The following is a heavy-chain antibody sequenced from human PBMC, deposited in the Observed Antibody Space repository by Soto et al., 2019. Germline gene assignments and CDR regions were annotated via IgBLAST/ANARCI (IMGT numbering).Heavy chain of an antibody. V-gene: IGHV4-39*01. CDR1: GGSILDSTYY. Sequence: SETLSLTCTVSGGSILDSTYYWAWIRQSPGKGLEWIGTIFYSGGTFYTPSLKSRVTMSVDTSNKQLSLKLSSVTAADTAVYYCARLGAYFQSLDPWGQGTLVTVSS. J-gene: IGHJ5*02. D-gene: IGHD2-21*01. CDR2: IFYSGGT. CDR3: ARLGAYFQSLDP.